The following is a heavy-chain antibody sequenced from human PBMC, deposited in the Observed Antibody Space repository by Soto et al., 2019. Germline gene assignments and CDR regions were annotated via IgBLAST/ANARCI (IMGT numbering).Heavy chain of an antibody. J-gene: IGHJ4*02. CDR1: GGSISSYY. CDR2: IYYSGST. Sequence: PSETLSLTCTVSGGSISSYYWSWIRQPPGKGLEWIGYIYYSGSTNYNPSLKSRVTISVDTSKNQFSLKLSSVTAADTAVYYCARGYCSGGSCYRKGYYCDYWGQGTLVTVSS. D-gene: IGHD2-15*01. CDR3: ARGYCSGGSCYRKGYYCDY. V-gene: IGHV4-59*01.